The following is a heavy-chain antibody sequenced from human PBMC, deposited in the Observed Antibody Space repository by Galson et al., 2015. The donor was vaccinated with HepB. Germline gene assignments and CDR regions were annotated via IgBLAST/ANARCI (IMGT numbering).Heavy chain of an antibody. CDR1: GYTFDSYD. CDR3: ARDFQMSSISLDF. D-gene: IGHD5-24*01. Sequence: SVKVSCKASGYTFDSYDITWVRQAPGQGLEWMGWISVYNGDTKYARRFQDRVTLTTDKTTSTAYMELRSLRSDDTGVYFCARDFQMSSISLDFWRQGTLVTVSS. CDR2: ISVYNGDT. V-gene: IGHV1-18*04. J-gene: IGHJ4*02.